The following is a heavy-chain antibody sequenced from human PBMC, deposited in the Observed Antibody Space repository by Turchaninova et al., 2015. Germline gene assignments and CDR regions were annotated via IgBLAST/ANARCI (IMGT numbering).Heavy chain of an antibody. V-gene: IGHV2-5*02. D-gene: IGHD4/OR15-4a*01. Sequence: QITLKESGPTLVKPTQTLTLTCTFSGFSLSTNEVGVGWIRQPPGKALEWLALIYWDEGRRYSPSLKSRLTITTNTSXNLVVLTMTXXDPVDTATXXXAHSYVDNSXFDQXXQGTXVTVSX. CDR2: IYWDEGR. CDR1: GFSLSTNEVG. J-gene: IGHJ4*02. CDR3: AHSYVDNSXFDQ.